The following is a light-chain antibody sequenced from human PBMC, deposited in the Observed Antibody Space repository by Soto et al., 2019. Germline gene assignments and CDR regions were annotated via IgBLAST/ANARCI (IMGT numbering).Light chain of an antibody. J-gene: IGLJ2*01. CDR3: ASWDASLSGDVV. V-gene: IGLV1-47*01. Sequence: QSVLTQPPSSSGTPGQRVTISCSGSSSNIGSNYVYWYQQLPGTAPKLLIYRNNQRPSGVPDRFSGYKSGASASLAISGLRSDDEADYYCASWDASLSGDVVFGGGTTLTVL. CDR2: RNN. CDR1: SSNIGSNY.